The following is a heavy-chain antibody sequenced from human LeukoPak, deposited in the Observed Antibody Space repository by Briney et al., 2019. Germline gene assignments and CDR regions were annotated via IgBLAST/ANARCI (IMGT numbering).Heavy chain of an antibody. CDR2: INTNTGNP. D-gene: IGHD7-27*01. CDR3: ARGYTGEDDYYFDY. Sequence: GPVKVSCKVSGYTFTSYAMNWVRQAPGQGLEWMGWINTNTGNPTYAQGFTGRFVFSLDTSVSTAYLQISSLKAEDTAVYYCARGYTGEDDYYFDYWGQGTLVTVSS. CDR1: GYTFTSYA. J-gene: IGHJ4*02. V-gene: IGHV7-4-1*02.